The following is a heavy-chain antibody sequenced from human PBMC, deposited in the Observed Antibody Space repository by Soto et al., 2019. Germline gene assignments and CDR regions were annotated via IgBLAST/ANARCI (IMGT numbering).Heavy chain of an antibody. CDR1: GFTFSTYS. D-gene: IGHD4-17*01. CDR2: ITSSSSI. CDR3: ARDIYGDYVFDY. Sequence: GGSLRLCCGAAGFTFSTYSMNWFRQAPGKGLEWVSSITSSSSIYYADSVKGRFTISRDNAKNSLYLQMNSLRAEDTAVYYCARDIYGDYVFDYWGQGTLVTVSS. J-gene: IGHJ4*02. V-gene: IGHV3-21*01.